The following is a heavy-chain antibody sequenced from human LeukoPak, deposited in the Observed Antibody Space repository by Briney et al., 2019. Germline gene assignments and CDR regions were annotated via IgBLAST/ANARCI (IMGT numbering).Heavy chain of an antibody. CDR1: GYTFISHG. D-gene: IGHD3-3*01. CDR2: INTYNGDT. Sequence: GASVKDSCQASGYTFISHGITWVRQAPGQGLECLGWINTYNGDTYYSQNLQGRLTMTTDTSTSTAYMELSSLRSEDTAVYYCARDRDYDFWSGYVGSSLGEDSPRKNYYYYMDVWGKGTTVTVS. V-gene: IGHV1-18*01. J-gene: IGHJ6*03. CDR3: ARDRDYDFWSGYVGSSLGEDSPRKNYYYYMDV.